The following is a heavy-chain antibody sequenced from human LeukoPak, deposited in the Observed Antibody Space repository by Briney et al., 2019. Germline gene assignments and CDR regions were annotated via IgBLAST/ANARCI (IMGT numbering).Heavy chain of an antibody. CDR3: ARAHRGYSYGYGPRAPDY. CDR2: MNPNSGNT. Sequence: ASVKVSCKASGYTFTSYDINWVRQATGQGLEWMGWMNPNSGNTGYAQKFQGRVTMTRNTSISTAYMELSSLRSEDTAVYYCARAHRGYSYGYGPRAPDYWGQGTLVTVSS. CDR1: GYTFTSYD. D-gene: IGHD5-18*01. J-gene: IGHJ4*02. V-gene: IGHV1-8*01.